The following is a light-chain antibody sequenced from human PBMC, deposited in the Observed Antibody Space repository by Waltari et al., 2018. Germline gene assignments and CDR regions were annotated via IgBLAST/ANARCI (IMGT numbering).Light chain of an antibody. J-gene: IGKJ4*01. Sequence: EIVLTQSPATLSLSPGERATISCRASQSVGSSLAWYQQKPGQAPRPLIFDASARATGIPARFSGSGSGTDFTLTISSLEPEDFAVYYCQHRFNWPLTFGGGTKVEIK. CDR2: DAS. CDR3: QHRFNWPLT. V-gene: IGKV3-11*01. CDR1: QSVGSS.